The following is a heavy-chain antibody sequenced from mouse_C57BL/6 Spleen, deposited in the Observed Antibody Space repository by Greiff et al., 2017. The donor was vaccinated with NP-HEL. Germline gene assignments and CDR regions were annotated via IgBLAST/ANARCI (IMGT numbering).Heavy chain of an antibody. J-gene: IGHJ2*01. CDR1: GYAFSSSW. Sequence: VKLMESGPELVKPGASVKISCTASGYAFSSSWMNWVKQRPGKGLEWIGRIYPGDGDTNYNGKVKGKATLTADKSSSTAYMQLSSLTSEDSAVYFCARGFPDFDYWGQGTTLTVSS. CDR2: IYPGDGDT. V-gene: IGHV1-82*01. CDR3: ARGFPDFDY.